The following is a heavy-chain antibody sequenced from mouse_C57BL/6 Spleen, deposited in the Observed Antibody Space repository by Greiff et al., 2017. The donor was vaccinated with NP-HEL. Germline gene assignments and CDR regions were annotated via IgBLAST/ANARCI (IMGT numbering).Heavy chain of an antibody. J-gene: IGHJ2*01. CDR3: ARCYDYDVYFGC. Sequence: QVQLQQPGAELVKPGASVKLSCKASGYTFTSYWMHWVKQRPGQGLEWIGMIHPNSGSTNYNEKFKSKATLTVDKSSSTAYMQLSSLTSEDSAVYYCARCYDYDVYFGCWGQGTTLTVSS. CDR2: IHPNSGST. D-gene: IGHD2-4*01. CDR1: GYTFTSYW. V-gene: IGHV1-64*01.